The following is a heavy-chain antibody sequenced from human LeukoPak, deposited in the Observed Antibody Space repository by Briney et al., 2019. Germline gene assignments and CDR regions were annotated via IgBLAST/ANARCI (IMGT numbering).Heavy chain of an antibody. D-gene: IGHD3-16*01. CDR3: SGFSPRLYYFDY. CDR2: IYYSGST. V-gene: IGHV4-59*01. CDR1: GGSISSYY. J-gene: IGHJ4*02. Sequence: SETLSLTCTVPGGSISSYYWSWIRQPPGKGLEWIGYIYYSGSTNYNPSLKSRVTISVDTSKNQFSLKLSSVTAADTAVYYCSGFSPRLYYFDYWGQGTLVTVSS.